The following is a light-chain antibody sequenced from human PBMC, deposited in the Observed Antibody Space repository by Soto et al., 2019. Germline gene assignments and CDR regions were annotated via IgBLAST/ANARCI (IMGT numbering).Light chain of an antibody. CDR3: CSYASSSPEYV. J-gene: IGLJ1*01. CDR2: HGS. Sequence: QSALTQPASVSGSPGQPMTISCTGTSSDVGGYNLVSWYQQHPGKAPILIIYHGSKRPAGVSVRFSGSKSGNTASLAISGRQAEDEAEYYCCSYASSSPEYVVGPGT. V-gene: IGLV2-23*01. CDR1: SSDVGGYNL.